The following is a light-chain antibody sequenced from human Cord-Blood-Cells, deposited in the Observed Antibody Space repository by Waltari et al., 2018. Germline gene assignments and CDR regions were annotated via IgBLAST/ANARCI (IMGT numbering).Light chain of an antibody. CDR1: RRDVGGYNY. CDR2: DVS. Sequence: QSALTQPPSVSWSPVQSLTIPYTSTRRDVGGYNYVSWYQQHPCKAPKLMIYDVSKRPSGVSNRFSGSKSGNTASLTISGLQAEDEADYYCSSYTSSSTLVFGGGTKLTVL. CDR3: SSYTSSSTLV. J-gene: IGLJ2*01. V-gene: IGLV2-14*01.